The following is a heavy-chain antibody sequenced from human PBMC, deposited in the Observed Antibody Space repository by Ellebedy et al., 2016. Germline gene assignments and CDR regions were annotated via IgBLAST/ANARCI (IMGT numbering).Heavy chain of an antibody. Sequence: SETLSLXXAISGYSISSGYYWGWVRQPPGKGLEWIGSISHTGNTYYNPSLKSRVTFLLDTSKNQISLNLRSVTAADTAVYYCTRGSTPGAWGQGTLVTVSS. V-gene: IGHV4-38-2*01. D-gene: IGHD7-27*01. CDR1: GYSISSGYY. CDR3: TRGSTPGA. J-gene: IGHJ5*02. CDR2: ISHTGNT.